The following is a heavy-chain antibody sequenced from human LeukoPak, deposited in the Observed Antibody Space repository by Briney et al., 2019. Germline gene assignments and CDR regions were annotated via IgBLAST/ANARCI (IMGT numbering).Heavy chain of an antibody. Sequence: GGSLRLSCAAFGFSVSGKFMSWVRQAPGKGLEWVSIIHYDGKIRYAGSVGGRFTIYRDDSENTLFLQMNSLRVDDTAVYFCASGDGYLQPYWGQGTLVTVSS. CDR1: GFSVSGKF. J-gene: IGHJ4*02. CDR3: ASGDGYLQPY. V-gene: IGHV3-53*01. CDR2: IHYDGKI. D-gene: IGHD2-21*01.